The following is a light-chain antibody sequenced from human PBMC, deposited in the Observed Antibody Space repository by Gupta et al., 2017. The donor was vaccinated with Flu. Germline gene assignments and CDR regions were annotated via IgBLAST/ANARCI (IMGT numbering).Light chain of an antibody. Sequence: QSVLTQPHSASGTTGQRITISCSGSSSNIGSNTVNWYQQLPGTAPKLLIYSNNQRPSGVPDRFSGSKSGTSASLAISGLQSEDDADYCCAAWDDSLNAVVFGGGTKLTVL. CDR3: AAWDDSLNAVV. V-gene: IGLV1-44*01. CDR1: SSNIGSNT. J-gene: IGLJ2*01. CDR2: SNN.